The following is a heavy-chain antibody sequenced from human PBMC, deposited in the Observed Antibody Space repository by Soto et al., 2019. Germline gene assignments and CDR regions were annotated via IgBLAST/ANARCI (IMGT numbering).Heavy chain of an antibody. CDR3: AKKQWLAPTDYYMYV. D-gene: IGHD6-19*01. CDR1: GYTFTSYD. CDR2: MNPNSGNT. J-gene: IGHJ6*03. V-gene: IGHV1-8*01. Sequence: ASVKVSCKASGYTFTSYDINWVRQATGQGLEWMGWMNPNSGNTGYAQKFQGRVTMTRNTSISTAYMELSSLRSEDTAVYYCAKKQWLAPTDYYMYVWGKGTTVTVSS.